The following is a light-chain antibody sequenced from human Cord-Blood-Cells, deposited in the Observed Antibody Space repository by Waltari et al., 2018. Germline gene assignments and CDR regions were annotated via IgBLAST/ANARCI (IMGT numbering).Light chain of an antibody. J-gene: IGKJ1*01. CDR1: QSISSY. Sequence: DIQMTQSPSSPSASVGDRVTITCLASQSISSYLNWYQQKPGKAPKPLIYAGSSLQSGVPSRFSGSGSGTDFTLTISSLQPEDFATYYCQQSYSTPPTFGQGTKVEIK. V-gene: IGKV1-39*01. CDR3: QQSYSTPPT. CDR2: AGS.